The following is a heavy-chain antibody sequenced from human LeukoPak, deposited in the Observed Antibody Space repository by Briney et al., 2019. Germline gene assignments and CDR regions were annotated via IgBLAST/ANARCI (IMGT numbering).Heavy chain of an antibody. J-gene: IGHJ4*02. V-gene: IGHV4-34*01. Sequence: SETLSLTCAVYGGSFSGYYWSWIRQPPGKGLEWIGEINHSGSTNYNPPLKSRVTISVDTSKNQFSLKLSSVTAADTAVYYCARGPFNEMATIPIYYWGQGTLVAVSS. CDR1: GGSFSGYY. CDR2: INHSGST. CDR3: ARGPFNEMATIPIYY. D-gene: IGHD5-12*01.